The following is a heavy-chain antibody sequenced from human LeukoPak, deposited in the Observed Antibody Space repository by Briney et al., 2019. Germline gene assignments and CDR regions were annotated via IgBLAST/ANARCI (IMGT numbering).Heavy chain of an antibody. Sequence: GGSLRLSCAASGFIFDTYGMHWVRQAPGKGLEWVAVIWYDGGKKYYADSVKGRFTISRDNSKNTLYLQMNSLRAEDTAVYYCAREGYYSGMDVWGQGTTVTVSS. CDR3: AREGYYSGMDV. V-gene: IGHV3-33*01. CDR2: IWYDGGKK. CDR1: GFIFDTYG. J-gene: IGHJ6*02.